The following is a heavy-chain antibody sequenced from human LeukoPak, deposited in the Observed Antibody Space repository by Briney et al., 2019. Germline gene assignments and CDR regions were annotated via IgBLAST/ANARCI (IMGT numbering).Heavy chain of an antibody. Sequence: ASVKVSCKASGYTFTGYYMHWVRQAPGQGLEWMGWINPNSGGSNYAQKFQGRVTMTRDTSISTAYMELSRLRSDDTAVYYCAREMATINYFDYWGQGILVTVSS. CDR2: INPNSGGS. D-gene: IGHD5-24*01. V-gene: IGHV1-2*02. CDR1: GYTFTGYY. J-gene: IGHJ4*02. CDR3: AREMATINYFDY.